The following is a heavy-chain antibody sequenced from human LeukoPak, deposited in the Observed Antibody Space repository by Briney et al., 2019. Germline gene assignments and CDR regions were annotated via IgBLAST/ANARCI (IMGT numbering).Heavy chain of an antibody. J-gene: IGHJ4*02. CDR2: IYYSGST. D-gene: IGHD1-26*01. Sequence: PSETLSLTCTVSGGSISSYFWSWIRQPLGKGLEWIGYIYYSGSTNYNPSLKSRVTISVDTSKNQFSLKLSSVTAADTAVYYCARDIVGADYFDYWGQGTLVTVSS. CDR3: ARDIVGADYFDY. CDR1: GGSISSYF. V-gene: IGHV4-59*01.